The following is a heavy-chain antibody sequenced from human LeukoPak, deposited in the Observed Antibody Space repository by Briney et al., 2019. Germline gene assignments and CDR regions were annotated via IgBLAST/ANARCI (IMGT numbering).Heavy chain of an antibody. V-gene: IGHV4-34*01. J-gene: IGHJ1*01. D-gene: IGHD3-3*01. CDR2: INHSGST. CDR3: AREVAYYDFWSGYYSRALEYFQH. CDR1: GGSFSGYY. Sequence: SETLSLTCAVYGGSFSGYYWSWIRQPPGKGLEWIGEINHSGSTNYNPSLKSRVTISVDTSKNQFSLKLSSVTAADTAVYYCAREVAYYDFWSGYYSRALEYFQHRGQGTLVTVSS.